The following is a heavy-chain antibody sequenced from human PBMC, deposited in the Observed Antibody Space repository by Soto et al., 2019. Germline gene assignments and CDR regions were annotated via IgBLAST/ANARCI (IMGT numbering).Heavy chain of an antibody. Sequence: EVQLVQSGAEVKKSGESLKISCKGSGYSFNSYWIGWVRQMPGKGLEWKGIIYPGDSDTRYSPSFQGQVTISADKSIGTAYLQWSSLKASDTAIYYCARRANSYWYFDLWGRGTLVTVSS. CDR1: GYSFNSYW. CDR2: IYPGDSDT. CDR3: ARRANSYWYFDL. J-gene: IGHJ2*01. V-gene: IGHV5-51*03. D-gene: IGHD7-27*01.